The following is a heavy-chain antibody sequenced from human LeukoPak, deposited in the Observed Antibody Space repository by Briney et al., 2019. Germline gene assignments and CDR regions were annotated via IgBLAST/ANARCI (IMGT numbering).Heavy chain of an antibody. V-gene: IGHV1-2*02. CDR1: GYTFTGYY. Sequence: ASVKVSCKASGYTFTGYYMHWVRQAPGQGLEWMGWINPNSGGTNYAQKFQGRVTMTRDTSISTAYMELSRLRSEDTAVYYCARAHRAYYGSGSPLGYWGQGTLVTVSS. CDR2: INPNSGGT. CDR3: ARAHRAYYGSGSPLGY. J-gene: IGHJ4*02. D-gene: IGHD3-10*01.